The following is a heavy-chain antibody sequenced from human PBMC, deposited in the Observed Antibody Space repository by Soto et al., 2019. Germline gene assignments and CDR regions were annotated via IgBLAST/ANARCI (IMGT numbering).Heavy chain of an antibody. J-gene: IGHJ4*02. D-gene: IGHD1-26*01. Sequence: QVQLQESGPGLVKPSGTLSLTCAVSGASISSTSTGDWWSWVRQPPGKGLEWIGEIHHSGSTNYNPSLKSXXTXSXXKSKNQFSLRLSSGTAADTAVYYCAKMVGATLVDNWGQGTLVTVSS. CDR2: IHHSGST. CDR3: AKMVGATLVDN. CDR1: GASISSTSTGDW. V-gene: IGHV4-4*02.